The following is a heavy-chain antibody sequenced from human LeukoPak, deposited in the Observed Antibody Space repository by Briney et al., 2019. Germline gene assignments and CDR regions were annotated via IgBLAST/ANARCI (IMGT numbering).Heavy chain of an antibody. V-gene: IGHV3-30-3*01. CDR2: ISYDGSNK. D-gene: IGHD5-24*01. CDR1: GFTFSSYA. Sequence: GGSLRLSCAASGFTFSSYAMHWVRQAPGKGLEWVAVISYDGSNKYYADSVKGRFTISRDNSKNTLYLQMNSLRAEDTAVYYCATPPGDGYNYGTNWGQGTLVTVSS. J-gene: IGHJ4*02. CDR3: ATPPGDGYNYGTN.